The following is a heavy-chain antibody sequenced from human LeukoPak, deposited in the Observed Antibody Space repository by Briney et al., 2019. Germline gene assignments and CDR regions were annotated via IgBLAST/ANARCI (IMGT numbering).Heavy chain of an antibody. CDR3: AGTSCSGGSCYYHS. D-gene: IGHD2-15*01. CDR2: INPGGVTT. J-gene: IGHJ4*02. Sequence: ASVKVSCKTSGYTFTSDYKHWVRQAPGQGLEWLGIINPGGVTTTSAQKFQGRVTLTRDTSTSTVYMELSSLRAEDTAVYYCAGTSCSGGSCYYHSWGQGTLVTVSS. CDR1: GYTFTSDY. V-gene: IGHV1-46*01.